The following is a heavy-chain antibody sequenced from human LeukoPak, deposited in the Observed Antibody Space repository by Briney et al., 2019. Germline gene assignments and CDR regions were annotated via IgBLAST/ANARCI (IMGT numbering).Heavy chain of an antibody. D-gene: IGHD3-9*01. V-gene: IGHV3-23*01. CDR1: GFTFSSYA. Sequence: SGGSLRLSCAASGFTFSSYAMSWVRQAPGKGLEWVSAISGSGGSTYYADSVKGRFTISRDNSKNTLYLQMNSLRAEDTAVYYCAKEGRAHFDWLLLHVDYWGQGTLVTVSS. J-gene: IGHJ4*02. CDR3: AKEGRAHFDWLLLHVDY. CDR2: ISGSGGST.